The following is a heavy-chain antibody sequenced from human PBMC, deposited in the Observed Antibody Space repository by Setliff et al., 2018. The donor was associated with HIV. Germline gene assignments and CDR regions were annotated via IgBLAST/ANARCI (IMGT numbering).Heavy chain of an antibody. CDR1: GYSISSGYY. Sequence: SETLSLTCAVSGYSISSGYYWGWIRQTPGKGLEWIGSIYHSGTTYYNPSLRSRVTISVDTPKNQFSLRLSSVTAADTAVYYCARLHGDFYFDLWGQGTLVTVSS. V-gene: IGHV4-38-2*01. CDR2: IYHSGTT. J-gene: IGHJ4*02. D-gene: IGHD4-17*01. CDR3: ARLHGDFYFDL.